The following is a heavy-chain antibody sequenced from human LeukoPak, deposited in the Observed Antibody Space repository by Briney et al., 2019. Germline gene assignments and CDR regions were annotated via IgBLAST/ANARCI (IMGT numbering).Heavy chain of an antibody. CDR1: GFTFSSYA. V-gene: IGHV3-23*01. CDR2: FCGRGGGT. CDR3: ANSTWNDRGAYNWSDP. J-gene: IGHJ5*02. Sequence: GGSLRLSCAASGFTFSSYAMSWVRPALGAGLWCVSAFCGRGGGTYYADSVKGRFTISRDNSKNTLYLQMNSLRAEDTAVYSCANSTWNDRGAYNWSDPWGQGTLVTVSS. D-gene: IGHD1-1*01.